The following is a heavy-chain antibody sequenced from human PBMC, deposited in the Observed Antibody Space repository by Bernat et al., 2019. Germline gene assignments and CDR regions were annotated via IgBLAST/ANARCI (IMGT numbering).Heavy chain of an antibody. CDR1: GYTFSTYA. D-gene: IGHD3-9*01. V-gene: IGHV1-3*01. CDR2: INAANGDT. CDR3: ARFLTASPPDY. Sequence: QVQLVQSGAGVKKPGASMKLSCETSGYTFSTYAMHWVRQAPGQTLEWMGWINAANGDTNYSQKFQGRVTITRDTSASTVYLDLRSLKSEDTAVHYCARFLTASPPDYWGQGVLVTVSS. J-gene: IGHJ4*02.